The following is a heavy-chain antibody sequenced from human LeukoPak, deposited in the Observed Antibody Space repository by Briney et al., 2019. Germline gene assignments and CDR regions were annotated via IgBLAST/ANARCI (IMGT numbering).Heavy chain of an antibody. CDR2: IYYSGST. D-gene: IGHD6-13*01. CDR1: GGSISSSSYY. V-gene: IGHV4-39*01. CDR3: ARHRIAAADDAFEI. J-gene: IGHJ3*02. Sequence: SETLSLTCTVSGGSISSSSYYWGWIRHPPGKGLEWIGSIYYSGSTYYSPSLKSRVTISVDTSKNQFSLKLNSVTAADTAVYYCARHRIAAADDAFEIWGQGTMVTVSS.